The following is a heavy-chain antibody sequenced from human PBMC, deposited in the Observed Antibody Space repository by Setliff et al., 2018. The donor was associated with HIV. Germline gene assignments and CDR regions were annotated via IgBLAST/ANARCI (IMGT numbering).Heavy chain of an antibody. D-gene: IGHD3-22*01. CDR2: ISGSGGDT. CDR3: AKVRSSGYPPLDAFDI. Sequence: PGGSLRLSCASSGFTFSSYAMTWVRQAPGKGLECVTVISGSGGDTYYADSVKGRFVISREKSKSTLYLQMNSLRAEDTAVYYCAKVRSSGYPPLDAFDIWGQGTMVTVSS. V-gene: IGHV3-23*01. CDR1: GFTFSSYA. J-gene: IGHJ3*02.